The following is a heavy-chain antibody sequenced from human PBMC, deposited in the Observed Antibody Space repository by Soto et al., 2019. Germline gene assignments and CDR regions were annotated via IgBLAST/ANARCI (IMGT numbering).Heavy chain of an antibody. Sequence: ASVKVSCKASGYTFTSYYMHWVRQAPGQGLEWMGIINPSGGSTSYAQKFQGRVTMTRDTSTSAVYMELSSLRSEDTAVYYCARDGPSSSWNIQGDYFDYWGQGTLVTVSS. D-gene: IGHD6-13*01. CDR1: GYTFTSYY. CDR3: ARDGPSSSWNIQGDYFDY. CDR2: INPSGGST. J-gene: IGHJ4*02. V-gene: IGHV1-46*01.